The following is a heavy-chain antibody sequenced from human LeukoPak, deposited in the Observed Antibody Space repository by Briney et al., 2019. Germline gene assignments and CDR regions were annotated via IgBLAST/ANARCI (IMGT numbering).Heavy chain of an antibody. CDR3: ARQGGMVRPFDY. Sequence: SETLSLTCTVSGGSISSSSYYWGWIRQPPGKGLEWIGSIYYGGSTYYNPSLKSRVTISVDTSKNQFSLKLSSVTAADTAVYYCARQGGMVRPFDYWGQGTLVTVSS. CDR2: IYYGGST. J-gene: IGHJ4*02. V-gene: IGHV4-39*01. CDR1: GGSISSSSYY. D-gene: IGHD2-15*01.